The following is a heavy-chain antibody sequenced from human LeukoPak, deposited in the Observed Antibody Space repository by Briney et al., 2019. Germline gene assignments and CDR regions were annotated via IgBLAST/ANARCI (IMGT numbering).Heavy chain of an antibody. J-gene: IGHJ6*03. V-gene: IGHV1-2*02. CDR1: GYTFTSYY. D-gene: IGHD2-15*01. Sequence: ASVKVSCKASGYTFTSYYMHWVRQAPGQGLEWMGWINPNSGDTNYAQKFQGRVTMTRDTTISTAYMELSRLRSDDTAVYYCARVLVGAPDYYYYMDVWGKGTTVTVSS. CDR3: ARVLVGAPDYYYYMDV. CDR2: INPNSGDT.